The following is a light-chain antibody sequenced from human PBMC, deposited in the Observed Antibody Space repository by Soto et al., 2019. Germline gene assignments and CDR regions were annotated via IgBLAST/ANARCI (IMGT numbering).Light chain of an antibody. V-gene: IGKV3-15*01. CDR1: QSVSSN. Sequence: EIVLTQSPATLSVSPGERATLSCRASQSVSSNLAWYQQKPGQAPRILIYGASTRATGIPARFSGSGSGTEFTLTISSLQSGDFAVYYCQQYADWPRTFGQGTKVDIK. CDR2: GAS. CDR3: QQYADWPRT. J-gene: IGKJ1*01.